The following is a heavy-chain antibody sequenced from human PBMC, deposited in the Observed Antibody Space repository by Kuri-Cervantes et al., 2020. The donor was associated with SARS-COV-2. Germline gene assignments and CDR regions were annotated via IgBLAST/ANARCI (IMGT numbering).Heavy chain of an antibody. D-gene: IGHD3-16*01. V-gene: IGHV3-7*01. CDR1: GFTFNSYF. J-gene: IGHJ4*02. Sequence: GSLRLSCAASGFTFNSYFMSWLRQAPGKGLEWVANIKEDGGIKYYVDSVKGRFTISRDNAKNSLYLQMNSLRAEDTAVYYCASNGWGFRNPGGVSGFDYWGQGTLVTVSS. CDR2: IKEDGGIK. CDR3: ASNGWGFRNPGGVSGFDY.